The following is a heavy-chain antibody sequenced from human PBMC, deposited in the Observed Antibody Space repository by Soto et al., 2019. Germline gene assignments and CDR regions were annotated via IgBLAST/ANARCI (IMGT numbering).Heavy chain of an antibody. Sequence: QVQLVESGGGVVQPGASLRLSCAASGFRFKSFVMHWVRQAPGKGLEWVAFTSYDGNNKDYGDSVKGRFTVTRDNSQNTLHLQKDFLRPEDAVLYYWARWGTTGGFDLWGQGTLVSVSS. V-gene: IGHV3-30*19. D-gene: IGHD3-16*01. CDR2: TSYDGNNK. CDR3: ARWGTTGGFDL. CDR1: GFRFKSFV. J-gene: IGHJ4*02.